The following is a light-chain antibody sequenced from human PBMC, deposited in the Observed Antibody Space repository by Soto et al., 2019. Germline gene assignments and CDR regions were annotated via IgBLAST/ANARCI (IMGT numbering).Light chain of an antibody. CDR2: DVS. CDR1: SSDVGGYNY. J-gene: IGLJ1*01. CDR3: CSFAGGFYV. Sequence: QSALTQPPSVSGSPGQSVTISCTGTSSDVGGYNYVSWYQQHAGKAPKVIIFDVSKRPSGVPDRFSGSKSGSTASLTISGLQPDDEGDYYCCSFAGGFYVVGTGTKLTVL. V-gene: IGLV2-11*01.